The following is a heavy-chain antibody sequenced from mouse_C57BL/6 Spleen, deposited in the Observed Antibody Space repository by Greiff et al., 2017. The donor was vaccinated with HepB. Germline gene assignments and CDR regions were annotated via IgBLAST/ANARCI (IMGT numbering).Heavy chain of an antibody. J-gene: IGHJ4*01. D-gene: IGHD1-1*01. CDR1: GYTFTSYW. Sequence: QVQLQQSGAELVRPGTSVKLSCKASGYTFTSYWMHWVKQRPGQGLEWIGVIDPSDSYTNYNQKFKGKATLTVDTSSSTAYMQLSSLTSEDSAVYYCARGEEDYGSRGNAMDYWGQGTSVTVSS. V-gene: IGHV1-59*01. CDR2: IDPSDSYT. CDR3: ARGEEDYGSRGNAMDY.